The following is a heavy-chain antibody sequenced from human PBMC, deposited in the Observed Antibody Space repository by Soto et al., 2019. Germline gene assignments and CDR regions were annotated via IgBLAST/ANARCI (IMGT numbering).Heavy chain of an antibody. CDR1: GGSISGYY. CDR2: MYNTGST. Sequence: PSETLSLTCTVSGGSISGYYWSWIRQPPGKGLEWIGYMYNTGSTVYNPSFKSRVTISVDTSKNQFSLKLNSVTAADTAVYFCAREENLGRWLQPLAFWGQGTLVTVSS. V-gene: IGHV4-59*01. CDR3: AREENLGRWLQPLAF. D-gene: IGHD5-12*01. J-gene: IGHJ4*02.